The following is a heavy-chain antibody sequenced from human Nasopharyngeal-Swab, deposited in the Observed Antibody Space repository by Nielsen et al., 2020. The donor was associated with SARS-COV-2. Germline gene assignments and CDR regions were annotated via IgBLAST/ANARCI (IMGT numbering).Heavy chain of an antibody. CDR2: ISWNSGSI. CDR3: AKDMGSSGWGDVMDV. Sequence: GGSLSLSCAVSGFTFDDYAMHWVRQAPGKGLEWVSGISWNSGSIGYADSVKGRFTISRDNAKNSLYLQMDSLRAEDTALYYCAKDMGSSGWGDVMDVWGQGTTVTVSS. J-gene: IGHJ6*02. D-gene: IGHD6-19*01. CDR1: GFTFDDYA. V-gene: IGHV3-9*01.